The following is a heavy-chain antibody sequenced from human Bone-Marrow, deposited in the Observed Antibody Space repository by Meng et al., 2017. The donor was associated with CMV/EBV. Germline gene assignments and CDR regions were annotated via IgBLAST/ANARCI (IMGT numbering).Heavy chain of an antibody. J-gene: IGHJ4*02. CDR3: APGFRSWSGSYSS. CDR2: ITHSGST. D-gene: IGHD1-26*01. V-gene: IGHV4-34*01. CDR1: GAPFSGY. Sequence: QVHLQQLGAGLLKPSETLSLTCGVYGAPFSGYWSWVRQPPGKGLEWIGEITHSGSTNYNVSLKSRVTISIDTSKNQFSLKLSSVTATDTAVYYCAPGFRSWSGSYSSWGQGTLGTVAS.